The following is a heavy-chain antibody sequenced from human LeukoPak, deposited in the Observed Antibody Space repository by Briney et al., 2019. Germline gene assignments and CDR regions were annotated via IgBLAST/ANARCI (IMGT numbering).Heavy chain of an antibody. CDR2: ISGSGVST. CDR3: AKDRSYYDSSGYIYYFDY. CDR1: GFTFSSYS. V-gene: IGHV3-23*01. J-gene: IGHJ4*02. Sequence: GGSLRLSCAASGFTFSSYSMTWVRQAPGKGLEWVSGISGSGVSTYYADSVKGRFTISRDNSKNTLYLQMNSLRAEDAAVYYCAKDRSYYDSSGYIYYFDYWGQGTLVTVSS. D-gene: IGHD3-22*01.